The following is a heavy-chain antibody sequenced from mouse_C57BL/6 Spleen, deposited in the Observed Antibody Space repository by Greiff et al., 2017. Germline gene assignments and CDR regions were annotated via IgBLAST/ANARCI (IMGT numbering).Heavy chain of an antibody. J-gene: IGHJ4*01. CDR1: GYSITSGYY. Sequence: ESGPGLVKPSQSLSLTCSVTGYSITSGYYWNWIRQFPGNKLEWMGYISYDGSNNYNPSLKNRISITRDTSKNQFFLKLNSVTTEDTATYYCARKHGPYAMDYWGQGTSVTVSS. V-gene: IGHV3-6*01. CDR2: ISYDGSN. CDR3: ARKHGPYAMDY.